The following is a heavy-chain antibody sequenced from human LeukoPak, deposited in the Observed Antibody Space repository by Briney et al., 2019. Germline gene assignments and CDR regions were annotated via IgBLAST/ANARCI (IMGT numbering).Heavy chain of an antibody. D-gene: IGHD3-16*02. CDR3: AKEEYDYVWGSYPSL. Sequence: GGTLRLSCAASGFTSSSYGMSWVRQAPGKGLEWVSAISGSGGSTYYADSVKGRFTISRDNSKNTLYLQMNSLRAEDTAVYYCAKEEYDYVWGSYPSLWGQGTLVTVSS. V-gene: IGHV3-23*01. CDR1: GFTSSSYG. CDR2: ISGSGGST. J-gene: IGHJ4*02.